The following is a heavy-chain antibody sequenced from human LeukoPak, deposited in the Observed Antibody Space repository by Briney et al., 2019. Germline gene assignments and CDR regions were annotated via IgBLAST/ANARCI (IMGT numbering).Heavy chain of an antibody. CDR2: IYHSGTT. Sequence: SKTLSLTCTVSGYSISSGYYWGWIRQPPGKGLEWIGNIYHSGTTYYNPSLENRVTISVDTSKNQFSLKLSSVTAADTAVYYCARFTSRDGYNYYMDVWGKGTTVTVSS. CDR3: ARFTSRDGYNYYMDV. CDR1: GYSISSGYY. D-gene: IGHD5-24*01. V-gene: IGHV4-38-2*02. J-gene: IGHJ6*03.